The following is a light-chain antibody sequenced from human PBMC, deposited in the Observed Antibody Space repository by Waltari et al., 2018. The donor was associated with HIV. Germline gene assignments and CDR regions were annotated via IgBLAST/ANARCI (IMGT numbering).Light chain of an antibody. V-gene: IGLV1-44*01. CDR2: NNN. CDR3: ATWDDSLRGRV. J-gene: IGLJ3*02. Sequence: QSVLTQPPPASGTPGQRVSISRSGTDSNIGRNTVTWYQHPPGTAPKLLMYNNNERPSGVPDRFSGSKSGTSASLAISGLQSDDEANYYCATWDDSLRGRVFGGGTKLTVL. CDR1: DSNIGRNT.